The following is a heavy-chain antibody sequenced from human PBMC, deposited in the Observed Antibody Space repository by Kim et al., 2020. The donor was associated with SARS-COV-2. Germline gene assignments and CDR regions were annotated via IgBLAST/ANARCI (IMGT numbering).Heavy chain of an antibody. Sequence: ASVKVSCKASGYTFTSYDINWVRQATGQGLEWMGWMNPNSGNTGYAQTFQGRVTMTRNTSISTAYMELSSLRSEDTAVYCCARKLSTVRGSYRPFDPWGQGTLVTVSS. CDR2: MNPNSGNT. D-gene: IGHD1-26*01. CDR3: ARKLSTVRGSYRPFDP. V-gene: IGHV1-8*01. J-gene: IGHJ5*02. CDR1: GYTFTSYD.